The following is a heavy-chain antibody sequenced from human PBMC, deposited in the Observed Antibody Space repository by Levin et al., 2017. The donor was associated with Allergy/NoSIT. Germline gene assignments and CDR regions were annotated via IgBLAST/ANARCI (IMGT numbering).Heavy chain of an antibody. CDR2: ISYDGNNK. CDR1: GFNFRSYA. V-gene: IGHV3-30-3*01. J-gene: IGHJ4*02. D-gene: IGHD3-16*01. CDR3: ARDSYDYVWGTYSGRLVY. Sequence: GGSLRLSCAASGFNFRSYAMHWVRQAPGKGLEWVAVISYDGNNKVYADSVKGRFTISRDNSKNTLYLQLGSLRAEDTAVYYCARDSYDYVWGTYSGRLVYWGLGTLVTVSS.